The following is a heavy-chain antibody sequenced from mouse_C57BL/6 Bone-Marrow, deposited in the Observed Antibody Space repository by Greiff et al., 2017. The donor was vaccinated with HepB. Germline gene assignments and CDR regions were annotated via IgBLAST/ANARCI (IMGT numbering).Heavy chain of an antibody. CDR2: ISDGGSYT. V-gene: IGHV5-4*03. J-gene: IGHJ1*03. Sequence: EVMLVESGGGLVKPGGSLKLSCAASGFTFSSYAMSWVRQTPEKRLEWVATISDGGSYTYYPDNVKGRFTISRDNAKNNLYLQMSHLKSEDTAMYYCARGGYPWYFDVWGTGTTVTVSS. D-gene: IGHD2-2*01. CDR3: ARGGYPWYFDV. CDR1: GFTFSSYA.